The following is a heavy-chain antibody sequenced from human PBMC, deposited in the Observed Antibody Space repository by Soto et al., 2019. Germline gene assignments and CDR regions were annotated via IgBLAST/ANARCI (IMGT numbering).Heavy chain of an antibody. CDR1: GGTFSSYA. J-gene: IGHJ4*02. V-gene: IGHV1-69*01. D-gene: IGHD1-1*01. Sequence: QVQLVQSGAEVKKPGSSVKVSCKASGGTFSSYAISWVRQAPGQGLEWMGGSIPIFGTANYAQKFQGRVTITVDEATSAAYMELSTLTSEETSVYYCARYNGTGTTPGLDYWGEGTLVTVSS. CDR3: ARYNGTGTTPGLDY. CDR2: SIPIFGTA.